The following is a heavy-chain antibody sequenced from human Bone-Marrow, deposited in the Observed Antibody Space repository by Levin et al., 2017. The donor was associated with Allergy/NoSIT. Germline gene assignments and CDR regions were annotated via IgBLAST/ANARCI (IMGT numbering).Heavy chain of an antibody. CDR1: GYRFTAYW. D-gene: IGHD4-23*01. V-gene: IGHV5-51*01. CDR3: VRRSDFGGNNWFDT. Sequence: PGGSLRLSCKGSGYRFTAYWIAWVRQMPGKGLEWMGVIYPGDSDTRYSPSFKGQVTMSADTSINTAYLRLRSLKAWDTATYYCVRRSDFGGNNWFDTWGQGTLVTVSS. CDR2: IYPGDSDT. J-gene: IGHJ5*02.